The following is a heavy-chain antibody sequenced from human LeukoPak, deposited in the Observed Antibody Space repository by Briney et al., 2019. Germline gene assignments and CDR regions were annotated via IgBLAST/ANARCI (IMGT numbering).Heavy chain of an antibody. CDR3: ARVRYNYGDSDY. Sequence: SETLSLTCAVSGYSISSGYYWGWIRQPPGKGLEWIGTIYHNGNTYYNPSLKSRATISVDTSKNQFSQKLSSVTAADTAVYYCARVRYNYGDSDYWGQGTLVTVSS. V-gene: IGHV4-38-2*01. J-gene: IGHJ4*02. D-gene: IGHD5-18*01. CDR2: IYHNGNT. CDR1: GYSISSGYY.